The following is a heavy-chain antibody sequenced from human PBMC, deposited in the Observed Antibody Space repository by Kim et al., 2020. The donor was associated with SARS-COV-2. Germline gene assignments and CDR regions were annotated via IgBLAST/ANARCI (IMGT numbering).Heavy chain of an antibody. Sequence: GESLKISCKGSGYSFTSYWIGWVRQMPGKGLEWMGIIYPGDSDTRYSPSFQGQVTISADKSISTAYLQWSSLKASDTAMYYCATSYDSSGYYYLGFDYWGQGTLVTVSS. J-gene: IGHJ4*02. CDR3: ATSYDSSGYYYLGFDY. D-gene: IGHD3-22*01. CDR1: GYSFTSYW. V-gene: IGHV5-51*01. CDR2: IYPGDSDT.